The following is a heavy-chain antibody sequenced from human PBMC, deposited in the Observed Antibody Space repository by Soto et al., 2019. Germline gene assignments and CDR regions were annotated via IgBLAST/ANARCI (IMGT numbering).Heavy chain of an antibody. D-gene: IGHD3-16*01. CDR2: IYSSGIT. CDR3: ASGGWGPGY. J-gene: IGHJ4*02. Sequence: PSETLSLTCTVSGDSIGTYCWNWLRQPPGKGLEWIGYIYSSGITSYNPSLKSRVTISVDTSKNQSSLKLTSATAADTAVYYCASGGWGPGYWGQGIQVTVSS. CDR1: GDSIGTYC. V-gene: IGHV4-59*01.